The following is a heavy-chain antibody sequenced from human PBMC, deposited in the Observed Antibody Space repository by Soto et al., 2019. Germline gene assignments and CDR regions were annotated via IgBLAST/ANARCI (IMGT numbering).Heavy chain of an antibody. Sequence: PSETLSRTCDVYGGCFSTYYCSWIRQPPGKGLEWLGEIHQSGSTNYNPSPKSRGTISVDTSKKQFSLKLTYVTAADTAAYYCARAGIQATGRRYYSYYGLDGWGKGTKVTVYS. V-gene: IGHV4-34*01. D-gene: IGHD6-13*01. J-gene: IGHJ6*04. CDR1: GGCFSTYY. CDR3: ARAGIQATGRRYYSYYGLDG. CDR2: IHQSGST.